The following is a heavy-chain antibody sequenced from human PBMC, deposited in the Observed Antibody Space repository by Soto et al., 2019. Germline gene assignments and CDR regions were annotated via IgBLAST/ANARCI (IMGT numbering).Heavy chain of an antibody. V-gene: IGHV1-69*13. CDR3: ARGRAMRQLGAFDI. CDR2: IIPIFGTA. D-gene: IGHD5-18*01. Sequence: SVKVACKASGGTFSSYAISWVRQAPGQGLEWMGGIIPIFGTANYAQKFQGRVTITADESTSTAYMELSSLRSEDTAVYYCARGRAMRQLGAFDIRGQGTLVTVSS. J-gene: IGHJ3*02. CDR1: GGTFSSYA.